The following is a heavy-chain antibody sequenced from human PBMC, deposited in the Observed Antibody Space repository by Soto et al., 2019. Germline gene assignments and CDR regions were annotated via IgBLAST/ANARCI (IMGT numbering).Heavy chain of an antibody. V-gene: IGHV4-34*01. J-gene: IGHJ4*02. Sequence: QVQLQQWGAGLLKPSETLSLTCAVYGGSFSGYYWSWIRQPPGKGLEWIGEINHSGSTNYNPSLKSRVTISVDTSKNQFSLKLSSVTAADTAVYYCARGIEYSSSSLAYWGQGTLVTVSS. CDR3: ARGIEYSSSSLAY. CDR1: GGSFSGYY. D-gene: IGHD6-6*01. CDR2: INHSGST.